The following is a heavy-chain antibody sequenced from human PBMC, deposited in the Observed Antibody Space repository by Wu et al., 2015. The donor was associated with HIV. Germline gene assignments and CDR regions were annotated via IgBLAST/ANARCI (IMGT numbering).Heavy chain of an antibody. Sequence: QVQLVQSGAEVKKPGASVKVSCKASGYTFTSYGISWVRQAPGQGLEWMGWISAYNGNTNYAQKFQGRVTMTRDTSISTAYMELSRLRSDDTAVYYCARDRRADFWSGRVNWFDPWGQGTLVTVSS. CDR1: GYTFTSYG. CDR3: ARDRRADFWSGRVNWFDP. J-gene: IGHJ5*02. D-gene: IGHD3-3*01. CDR2: ISAYNGNT. V-gene: IGHV1-18*01.